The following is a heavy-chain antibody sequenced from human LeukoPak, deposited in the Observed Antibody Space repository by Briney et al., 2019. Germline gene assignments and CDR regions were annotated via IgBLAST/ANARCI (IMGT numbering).Heavy chain of an antibody. V-gene: IGHV3-33*01. Sequence: GGSLRLSCAASGFTFSSYGMHWVRQAPGKGLEWVAVIWYDGSNKYYADSVRGRFTISRDNSKNTPYLQMNSLRAEDTAVYYCVGPPYYFDYWGQGTLVTVSS. CDR1: GFTFSSYG. CDR2: IWYDGSNK. CDR3: VGPPYYFDY. J-gene: IGHJ4*02.